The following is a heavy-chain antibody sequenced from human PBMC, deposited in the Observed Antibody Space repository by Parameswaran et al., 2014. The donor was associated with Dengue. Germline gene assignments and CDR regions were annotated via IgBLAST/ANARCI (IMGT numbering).Heavy chain of an antibody. V-gene: IGHV3-11*04. J-gene: IGHJ3*02. CDR3: ARDRGGSYDHDAFDI. D-gene: IGHD1-26*01. CDR2: ISSSGSSI. Sequence: APGRAEWVSYISSSGSSIYYADSVKGRFTISRDNAKNSLYLQMNSLRAEDTAVYYCARDRGGSYDHDAFDIWGQGTMVTVSS.